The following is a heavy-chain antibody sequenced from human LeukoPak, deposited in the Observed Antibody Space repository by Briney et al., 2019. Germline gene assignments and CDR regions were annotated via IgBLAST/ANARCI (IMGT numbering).Heavy chain of an antibody. CDR1: GFLFHVYT. V-gene: IGHV3-23*01. CDR3: AKDGGVIPYYYYYMDV. J-gene: IGHJ6*03. Sequence: GGSLRLSCRTSGFLFHVYTMVWVRQAPGKGLEWISSISHSDDSTYYADSVKGRFTISRDNSKNTLYLQMNSLRAEDTAVYYCAKDGGVIPYYYYYMDVWGKGTTVTVSS. CDR2: ISHSDDST. D-gene: IGHD3-16*01.